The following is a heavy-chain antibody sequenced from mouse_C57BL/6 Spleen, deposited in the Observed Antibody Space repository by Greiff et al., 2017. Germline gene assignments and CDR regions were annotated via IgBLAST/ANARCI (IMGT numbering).Heavy chain of an antibody. V-gene: IGHV1-55*01. CDR2: IYPGSGST. Sequence: QVQLQQPGAELVKPGASVKMSCKASGYTFTSYWITWVKQRPGQGLEWIGDIYPGSGSTNYNEKFKSKATLTVDTSSSTASMQRSSLTSEDSAVYYCARYSPIYYDYDGYYAMDYWGQGTSVTVSS. CDR1: GYTFTSYW. CDR3: ARYSPIYYDYDGYYAMDY. J-gene: IGHJ4*01. D-gene: IGHD2-4*01.